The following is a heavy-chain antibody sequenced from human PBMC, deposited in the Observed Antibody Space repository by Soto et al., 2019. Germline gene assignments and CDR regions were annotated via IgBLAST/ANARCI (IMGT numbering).Heavy chain of an antibody. J-gene: IGHJ6*02. V-gene: IGHV3-30-3*01. CDR3: ARDLGGLGYDGIDV. CDR1: RFTFTNYA. Sequence: QVQLVESGGVVVQPGKSLSLSCAASRFTFTNYAFHWVSQAPGTGLEWVALISYDGDHKYYADSVKGRFTISRDNLKKTLYLQMNSLRTEDTAVYYCARDLGGLGYDGIDVWGQGTTVTVSS. CDR2: ISYDGDHK. D-gene: IGHD3-16*01.